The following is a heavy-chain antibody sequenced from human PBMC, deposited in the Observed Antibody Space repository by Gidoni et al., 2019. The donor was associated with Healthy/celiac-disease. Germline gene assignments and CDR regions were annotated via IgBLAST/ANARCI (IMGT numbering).Heavy chain of an antibody. CDR2: IYYSGST. D-gene: IGHD3-3*01. V-gene: IGHV4-31*03. CDR3: ARDRYDFWSEGYYYMDV. J-gene: IGHJ6*03. CDR1: GGSLRSGGYY. Sequence: QVQLQESGPARVTPPQTLYLTCTVSGGSLRSGGYYGSWIRQHPGKGRAWIGYIYYSGSTDYNPSLKSRVTRSVDTSKNQCSLKLSSVTAADTAVYYCARDRYDFWSEGYYYMDVWGKGTTVTVSS.